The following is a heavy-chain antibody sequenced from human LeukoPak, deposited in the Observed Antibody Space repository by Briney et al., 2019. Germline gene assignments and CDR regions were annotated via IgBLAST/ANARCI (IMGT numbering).Heavy chain of an antibody. CDR3: ARDIVVPAAIGSYYFDY. CDR2: ISYSGST. D-gene: IGHD2-2*02. V-gene: IGHV4-59*12. J-gene: IGHJ4*02. CDR1: GGSISSYY. Sequence: SETLSLTCTVSGGSISSYYWSWIRQPPGKGLEWIGFISYSGSTNYNPSLKSRVTMSVDTSKNQFSLKLSSVTAADTAVYYCARDIVVPAAIGSYYFDYWGQGTLVTVSS.